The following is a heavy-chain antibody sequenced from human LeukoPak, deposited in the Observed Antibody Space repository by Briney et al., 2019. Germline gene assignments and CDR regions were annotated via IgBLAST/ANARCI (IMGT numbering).Heavy chain of an antibody. CDR1: GFTFSSDW. J-gene: IGHJ4*02. CDR2: IRSHGSST. Sequence: GVSVRLSCAASGFTFSSDWMHWVRQAPGKGLVWVSRIRSHGSSTSYADSVKGRFTISRDNAKNTLYLQMNSLRAEDTAVFYCATSRTFDYWGQGTLDTLSS. V-gene: IGHV3-74*01. D-gene: IGHD2-8*01. CDR3: ATSRTFDY.